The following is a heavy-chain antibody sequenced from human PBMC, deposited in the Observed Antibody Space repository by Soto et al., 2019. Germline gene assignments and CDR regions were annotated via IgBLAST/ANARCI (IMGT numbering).Heavy chain of an antibody. D-gene: IGHD6-19*01. V-gene: IGHV3-23*01. CDR2: ISGSGGST. CDR3: AKGIAVAGTHIDY. CDR1: GFTFSSYA. J-gene: IGHJ4*02. Sequence: GGSLRLSCGASGFTFSSYAMSWVRQAPGKGLEWVSAISGSGGSTYYADSVKGRFTISRDNSKNTLYLQINSLRAEDTAVYYCAKGIAVAGTHIDYWGQGTLVTVSS.